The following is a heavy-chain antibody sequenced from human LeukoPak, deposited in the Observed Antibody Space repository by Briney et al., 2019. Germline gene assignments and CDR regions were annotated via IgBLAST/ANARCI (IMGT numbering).Heavy chain of an antibody. D-gene: IGHD4-11*01. CDR2: IWYDGSNK. V-gene: IGHV3-33*06. J-gene: IGHJ6*03. CDR1: GFTFSSYG. Sequence: GGSLRLSCAASGFTFSSYGMHWVRQAPGKGLEWVAVIWYDGSNKYYADSVKGRFTISRDNSKNTLYLQMNSLRAEDTAVYYCAKDWVVYRSYYCYMDVWGKGPTVTVSS. CDR3: AKDWVVYRSYYCYMDV.